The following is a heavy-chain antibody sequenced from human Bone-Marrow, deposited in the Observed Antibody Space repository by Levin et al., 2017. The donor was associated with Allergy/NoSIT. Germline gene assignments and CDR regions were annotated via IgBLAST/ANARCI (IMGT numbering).Heavy chain of an antibody. J-gene: IGHJ4*02. V-gene: IGHV3-7*02. Sequence: GGSLRLSCAASGFTIGSYWMSWVRQAPGKGLEWVAKIKKDGSQTFYGDSVKGRFTISRDNAKNSLYLEMNSLRVEDAAVYYCVNWGSYWGQGTLVTVSS. CDR2: IKKDGSQT. CDR3: VNWGSY. D-gene: IGHD7-27*01. CDR1: GFTIGSYW.